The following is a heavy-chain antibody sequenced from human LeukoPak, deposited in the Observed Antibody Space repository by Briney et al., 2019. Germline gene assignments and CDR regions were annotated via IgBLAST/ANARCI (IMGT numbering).Heavy chain of an antibody. V-gene: IGHV7-4-1*02. Sequence: ASVTVSCKASGYTFTSYAMNWVRQAPGQGLEWMGWINTNTGNPTYAQGFTGGFVFSLDTSVSTAYLQISSLKAEDTAVYYCARDRYRDGYNWESFIVYWGQGTLVTVSS. CDR1: GYTFTSYA. D-gene: IGHD5-24*01. J-gene: IGHJ4*02. CDR2: INTNTGNP. CDR3: ARDRYRDGYNWESFIVY.